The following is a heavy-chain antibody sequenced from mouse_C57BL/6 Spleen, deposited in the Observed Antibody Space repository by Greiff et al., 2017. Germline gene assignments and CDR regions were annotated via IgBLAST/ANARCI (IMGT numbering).Heavy chain of an antibody. CDR1: GFTFSDYY. J-gene: IGHJ1*03. Sequence: EVKLVESGGGLVQPGGSLKLSCAASGFTFSDYYMYWVRQTPEKRLEWVAYISNGGGSTYYPDTVKGRFTISRDNAMNTLYLQMSRLTAEYTAMYYCACRYFDVWGTGTTVTVSS. CDR2: ISNGGGST. V-gene: IGHV5-12*01. CDR3: ACRYFDV.